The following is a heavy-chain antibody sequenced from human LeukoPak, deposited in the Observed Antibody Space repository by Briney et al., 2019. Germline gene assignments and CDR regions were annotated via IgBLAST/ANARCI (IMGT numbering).Heavy chain of an antibody. CDR1: GGSISNSTYY. CDR3: ARSATPRPNFDY. D-gene: IGHD2-15*01. J-gene: IGHJ4*02. Sequence: SETLSLTCTVSGGSISNSTYYWGWVRQPPGKGLEWVGSIYYSGTTYYSPALRSRVTISVDAAKNQFSLKLTSVTAADAAVYFCARSATPRPNFDYWGQGTLVTVSS. V-gene: IGHV4-39*07. CDR2: IYYSGTT.